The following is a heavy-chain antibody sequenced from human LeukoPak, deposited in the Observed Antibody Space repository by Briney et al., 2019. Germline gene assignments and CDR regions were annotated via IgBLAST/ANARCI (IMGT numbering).Heavy chain of an antibody. J-gene: IGHJ6*02. Sequence: GGSLRLSCAASGFIFSSYSMNWVRQAPGKGLEWVSSISSSRSYIYYADSVKGRFTISRDNAKNSLYLQMNSLRAEDTAVYYCARDLRTGRAYYYYYGMDVWGQGTTVTVSS. D-gene: IGHD3-16*01. CDR3: ARDLRTGRAYYYYYGMDV. CDR1: GFIFSSYS. V-gene: IGHV3-21*01. CDR2: ISSSRSYI.